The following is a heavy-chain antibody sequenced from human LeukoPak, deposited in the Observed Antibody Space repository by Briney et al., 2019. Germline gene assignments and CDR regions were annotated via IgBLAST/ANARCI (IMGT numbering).Heavy chain of an antibody. CDR2: IWYDGSNK. CDR1: GLAFTNYG. CDR3: ARDHNSYCSGYGCSYGMNV. D-gene: IGHD2-15*01. J-gene: IGHJ6*02. Sequence: GRSLRLSCAASGLAFTNYGVHWVRQAPGKGLEWVAVIWYDGSNKYYVDSVKGRFTISRDNSKNTVYLQMNSLRGEDAAMYYCARDHNSYCSGYGCSYGMNVWGQGTTVIVSS. V-gene: IGHV3-33*01.